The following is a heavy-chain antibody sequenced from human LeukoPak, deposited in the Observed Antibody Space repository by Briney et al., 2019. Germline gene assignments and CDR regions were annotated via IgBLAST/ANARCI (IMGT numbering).Heavy chain of an antibody. Sequence: PGGSLRLSCAASGFTFSSYAMSWVRQAPGKGLEWVSAISGSGGSTYYADSVKGRFTISRDNSKNTLYLQMNSLRAEDTAVYYCARYYGSGSYLSHFDYWGQGTLVTVSS. V-gene: IGHV3-23*01. CDR3: ARYYGSGSYLSHFDY. D-gene: IGHD3-10*01. CDR1: GFTFSSYA. CDR2: ISGSGGST. J-gene: IGHJ4*02.